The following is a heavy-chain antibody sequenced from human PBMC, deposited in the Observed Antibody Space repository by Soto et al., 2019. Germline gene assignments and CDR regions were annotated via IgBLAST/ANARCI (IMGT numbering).Heavy chain of an antibody. D-gene: IGHD3-16*01. V-gene: IGHV1-18*01. J-gene: IGHJ4*02. CDR3: AGGGTPIDY. CDR1: GYTFTNFG. CDR2: ISAYNGNT. Sequence: QVQLVQSGAEVKKPGASVKVSCKASGYTFTNFGISWVRQAPGQGLEWMGWISAYNGNTNYAQNFQGRVTMTTATSTSTAYMELRSLRSDATAVYYCAGGGTPIDYWGQGTLVTVSS.